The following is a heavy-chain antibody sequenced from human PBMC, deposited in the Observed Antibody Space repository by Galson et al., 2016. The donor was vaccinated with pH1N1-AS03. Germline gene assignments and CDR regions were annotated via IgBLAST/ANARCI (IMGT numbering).Heavy chain of an antibody. CDR3: ARDVGGPDDY. Sequence: SLRLSCAASGFTFSRYWMHWVRQAPGKGLVWVSHINEDGSTTRYADSVKGRFTISRDNSESTLYLQMNSLGDADTAVYYCARDVGGPDDYWGQGTLVTVSS. V-gene: IGHV3-74*01. CDR2: INEDGSTT. D-gene: IGHD4-23*01. CDR1: GFTFSRYW. J-gene: IGHJ4*02.